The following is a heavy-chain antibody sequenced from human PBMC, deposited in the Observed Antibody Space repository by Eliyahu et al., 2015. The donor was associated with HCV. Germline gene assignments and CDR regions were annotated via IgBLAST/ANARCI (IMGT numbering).Heavy chain of an antibody. V-gene: IGHV4-61*02. CDR2: IYTSGST. D-gene: IGHD3-10*01. CDR1: GGSISSGSYY. CDR3: ARAPSGGGEGY. Sequence: QVQLQESGPGLVKPSQTLSLTCTVSGGSISSGSYYWSWIRQPAGKGLEWIGRIYTSGSTNYNPSLKSRVTISVDTSKNQFSLKLSSVTAADTAVYYCARAPSGGGEGYWGQGTLVTVSS. J-gene: IGHJ4*02.